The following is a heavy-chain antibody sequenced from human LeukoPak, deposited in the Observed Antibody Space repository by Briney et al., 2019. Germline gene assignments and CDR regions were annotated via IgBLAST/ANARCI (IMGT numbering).Heavy chain of an antibody. CDR3: ANYGVVLATYGSPSPFVY. CDR2: IYHSGIT. D-gene: IGHD3-16*01. V-gene: IGHV4-38-2*01. CDR1: DYSISSGYGYY. J-gene: IGHJ4*02. Sequence: SGTLSLTCAVSDYSISSGYGYYWGWIRQPPGKGLEWIGNIYHSGITYYNHFNSSLKSRVTISIDTSKNQISLRLTSVTAADTAVYYCANYGVVLATYGSPSPFVYWGQGTLVTVSS.